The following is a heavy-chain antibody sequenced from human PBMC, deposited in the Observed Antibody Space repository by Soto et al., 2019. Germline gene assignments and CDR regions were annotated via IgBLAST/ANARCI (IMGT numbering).Heavy chain of an antibody. CDR2: TYYRSKWYN. Sequence: SQTLTLTCAISGDSVASNSAAWNWIRQSPSRGLEWLGRTYYRSKWYNDYAVSVKSRITINADTSKNQFSLKLSSVTAADTAVYYCARGGVCSSTSCYMGGWFDPWGQGTLVNVSS. CDR3: ARGGVCSSTSCYMGGWFDP. J-gene: IGHJ5*02. D-gene: IGHD2-2*02. V-gene: IGHV6-1*01. CDR1: GDSVASNSAA.